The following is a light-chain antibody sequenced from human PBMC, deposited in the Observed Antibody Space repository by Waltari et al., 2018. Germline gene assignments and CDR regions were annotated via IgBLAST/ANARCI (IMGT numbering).Light chain of an antibody. CDR1: IANIRNND. CDR2: THK. Sequence: QSVLTPPPSVSGTPGQRVTIYCSGTIANIRNNDVNWYQQFPRSTPTLLIYTHKQGASGVPVRVSRSQCATSASLAISGLQSEDEADYYCATWDDSLNGYVFGTGTKVTVL. V-gene: IGLV1-44*01. CDR3: ATWDDSLNGYV. J-gene: IGLJ1*01.